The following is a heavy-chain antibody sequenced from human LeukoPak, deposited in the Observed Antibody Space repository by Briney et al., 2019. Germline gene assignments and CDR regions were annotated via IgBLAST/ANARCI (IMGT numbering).Heavy chain of an antibody. J-gene: IGHJ4*02. D-gene: IGHD3-3*01. CDR1: GFTFSSYY. V-gene: IGHV3-48*04. Sequence: PGGSLRLSCAASGFTFSSYYMNWVRQAPGKGLEWVSYISSSSSTTYYADSVKGRFTISRDNAKNSLYLQMNSLRAEDTAVYYCARAPIFGVVTPDYWGQGTLVTVSS. CDR3: ARAPIFGVVTPDY. CDR2: ISSSSSTT.